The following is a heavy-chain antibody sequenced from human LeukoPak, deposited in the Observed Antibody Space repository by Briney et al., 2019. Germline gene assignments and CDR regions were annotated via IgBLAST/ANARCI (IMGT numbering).Heavy chain of an antibody. CDR3: ATPRDGYNYRTFNY. D-gene: IGHD5-24*01. CDR1: GGTFSSYA. Sequence: SVKVSCKASGGTFSSYAISWVRQAPGQGLEWMGGIIPIFGTANYAQKFQGRVTITTDESTSTAYMELSSLRSEDTAVYYCATPRDGYNYRTFNYWGQRTLVTVSS. V-gene: IGHV1-69*05. CDR2: IIPIFGTA. J-gene: IGHJ4*02.